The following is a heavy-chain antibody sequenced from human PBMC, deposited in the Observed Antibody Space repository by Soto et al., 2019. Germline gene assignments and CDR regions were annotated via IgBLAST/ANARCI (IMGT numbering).Heavy chain of an antibody. D-gene: IGHD6-19*01. CDR1: GYTFTSYG. J-gene: IGHJ4*02. V-gene: IGHV1-18*01. CDR2: INTKNGNT. Sequence: QIYLVQSGAEVKKPGASVKVSCKASGYTFTSYGIIWVRQAPGQGLEWMGWINTKNGNTHYAQKLQGRVTMTTDTSTTTAYMDLRSLRTDDTAVYFCARDQAPYSNGWYYWGQGTLVTVSS. CDR3: ARDQAPYSNGWYY.